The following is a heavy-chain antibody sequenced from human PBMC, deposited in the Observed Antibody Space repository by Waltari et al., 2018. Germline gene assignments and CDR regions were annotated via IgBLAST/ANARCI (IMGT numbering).Heavy chain of an antibody. CDR3: ARGYLQATTVIYYYGMDV. CDR1: GGTFSSYA. D-gene: IGHD4-17*01. V-gene: IGHV1-69*15. Sequence: QVQLVQSGAEVKKPGSSVKVSCKASGGTFSSYAISGVRQAPGPRLEWTGRIIPIFGTANYEQKFQGRVTITADESTSTAYMELSSLRSEDTAVYYCARGYLQATTVIYYYGMDVWGQGTTVTVSS. J-gene: IGHJ6*02. CDR2: IIPIFGTA.